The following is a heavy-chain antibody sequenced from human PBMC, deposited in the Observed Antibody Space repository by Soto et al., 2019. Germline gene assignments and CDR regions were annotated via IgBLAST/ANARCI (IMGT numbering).Heavy chain of an antibody. J-gene: IGHJ5*02. Sequence: QVQLVQSGAEVKKPGASVKVSCKASGYTFTSYGISWVRQAPGQGLEWMGWISAYNGNTNYAQKLQGRVTMTTDTSTSTAYMELRSLRSDDTDVYYCARDGAVTMVRGVISNWFDPWCQGTLVTVSS. V-gene: IGHV1-18*04. D-gene: IGHD3-10*01. CDR3: ARDGAVTMVRGVISNWFDP. CDR2: ISAYNGNT. CDR1: GYTFTSYG.